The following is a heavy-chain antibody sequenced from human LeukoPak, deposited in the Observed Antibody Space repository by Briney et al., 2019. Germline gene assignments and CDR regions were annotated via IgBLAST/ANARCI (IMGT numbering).Heavy chain of an antibody. J-gene: IGHJ6*02. CDR2: ISRSSTYI. CDR1: GFTFSGYA. Sequence: GGSLRLSCAASGFTFSGYAMNWVRQAPGKGLAWVSSISRSSTYIFYSDSVKGRFTISRDNAKNSLYLQMNSLRAEDTAVYYCAGDYGMDVWGQGTTVTVSS. V-gene: IGHV3-21*01. CDR3: AGDYGMDV.